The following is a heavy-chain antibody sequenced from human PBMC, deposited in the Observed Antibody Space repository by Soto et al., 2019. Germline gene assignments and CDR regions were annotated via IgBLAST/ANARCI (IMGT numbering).Heavy chain of an antibody. CDR3: ARDRASGYDFWSGYYTAFDI. Sequence: ASVKVSCKASGYTFTGYYMHWVRQAPGQGLEWMGWINPNSGGTNYAQKFQGWVTMTRDTSISTAYMELSRLRSDDTAVYYCARDRASGYDFWSGYYTAFDIWGQGTMVTVSS. V-gene: IGHV1-2*04. CDR1: GYTFTGYY. CDR2: INPNSGGT. D-gene: IGHD3-3*01. J-gene: IGHJ3*02.